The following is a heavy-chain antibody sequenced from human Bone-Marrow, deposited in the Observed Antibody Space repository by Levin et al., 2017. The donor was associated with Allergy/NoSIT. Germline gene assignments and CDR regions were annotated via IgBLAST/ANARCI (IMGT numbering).Heavy chain of an antibody. Sequence: ASVKVSCKASGGSFSSNAISWVRQVPGQGLEWMGGINPLSGTAIYSQKFQGRMTVTADKTTSTDYMELSSLTSEDTALYYCARNSGHSSGWYLLDYWGQGTLVTVSS. CDR1: GGSFSSNA. J-gene: IGHJ4*02. CDR2: INPLSGTA. CDR3: ARNSGHSSGWYLLDY. D-gene: IGHD6-19*01. V-gene: IGHV1-69*06.